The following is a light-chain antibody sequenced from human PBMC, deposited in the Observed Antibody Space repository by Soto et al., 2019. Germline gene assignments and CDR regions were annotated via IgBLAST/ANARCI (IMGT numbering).Light chain of an antibody. Sequence: EIELTQSPDTLSLSPGDTATISCRASQRVASYLAWYQQKPGQPPRLLIYHASNTVTGIPARFSGSGSGTHSTLTLSSRGPEHFAVYYCQHRAYFPQWSFGQGTKLEIK. CDR2: HAS. CDR3: QHRAYFPQWS. V-gene: IGKV3-11*01. J-gene: IGKJ2*01. CDR1: QRVASY.